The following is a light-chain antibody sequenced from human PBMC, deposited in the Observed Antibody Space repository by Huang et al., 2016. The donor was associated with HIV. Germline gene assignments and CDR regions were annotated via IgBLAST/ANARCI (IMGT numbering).Light chain of an antibody. Sequence: EIVMTQSPATLSVSPGERATLSCRASQSINSHVAWYQQQPGQAPRLLRYGASTRATGVPARFSGSGSGTEFTLNISNLQSEDFAVYYCQQYNSWPPITFGQGTRLEI. V-gene: IGKV3-15*01. CDR2: GAS. CDR1: QSINSH. J-gene: IGKJ5*01. CDR3: QQYNSWPPIT.